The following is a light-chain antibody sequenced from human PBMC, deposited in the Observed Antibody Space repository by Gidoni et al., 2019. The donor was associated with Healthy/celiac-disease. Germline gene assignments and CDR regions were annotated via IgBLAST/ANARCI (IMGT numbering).Light chain of an antibody. CDR1: KLGDKY. CDR2: QDS. Sequence: SYELTQPPSVSVSPGQTARITCSGDKLGDKYACWYQQKPGQSPVLVIYQDSKRPAGIPERFSGSNSGNTATLTISGTQAMDEADYYCQAWDSSTDVVFGGGTKLTGL. CDR3: QAWDSSTDVV. V-gene: IGLV3-1*01. J-gene: IGLJ2*01.